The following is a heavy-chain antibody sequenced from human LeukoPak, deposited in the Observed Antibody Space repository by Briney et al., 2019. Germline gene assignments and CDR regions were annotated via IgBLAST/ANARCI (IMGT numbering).Heavy chain of an antibody. CDR2: INHSGST. V-gene: IGHV4-34*01. Sequence: SETLSLTCAVHGGSFSGYYWSWLRQPPGKGLEWIGEINHSGSTNYNPSLKSRVTISVDTSKNQFSLKLSSVTAADTAVYYCARGRSGYNWNYDYYYYYMDVWGKGTTVTVSS. J-gene: IGHJ6*03. CDR3: ARGRSGYNWNYDYYYYYMDV. CDR1: GGSFSGYY. D-gene: IGHD1-7*01.